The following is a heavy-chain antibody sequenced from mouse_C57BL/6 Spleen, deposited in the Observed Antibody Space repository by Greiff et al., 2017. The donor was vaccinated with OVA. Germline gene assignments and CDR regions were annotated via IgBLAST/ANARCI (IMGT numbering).Heavy chain of an antibody. V-gene: IGHV3-6*01. CDR1: GYSITSGYY. CDR2: ISYDGSN. D-gene: IGHD1-1*02. CDR3: ARDGGTVATSPFDY. J-gene: IGHJ2*01. Sequence: EVHLVESGPGLVKPSQSLSLTCSVTGYSITSGYYWNWIRQFPGNKLEWMGYISYDGSNNYNPSLKNRISITRDTSKNQFFLKLNSVTTEDTATYYCARDGGTVATSPFDYWGQGTTLTVSS.